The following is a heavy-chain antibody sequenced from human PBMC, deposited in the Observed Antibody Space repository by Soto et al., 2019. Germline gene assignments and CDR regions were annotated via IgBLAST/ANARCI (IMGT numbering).Heavy chain of an antibody. Sequence: QVQLQESGPGLVKPSQTLSLTCTVSGGSISSGDYYWSWIRQPPGKGLEWIGYIYYSGSTYYNPSLKSRVTISVDTSNNQFALKLSSVIAVATAVYYCARVRTMIAEPSTFDIWGQGTMVTVSS. CDR3: ARVRTMIAEPSTFDI. CDR1: GGSISSGDYY. CDR2: IYYSGST. J-gene: IGHJ3*02. V-gene: IGHV4-30-4*01. D-gene: IGHD3-22*01.